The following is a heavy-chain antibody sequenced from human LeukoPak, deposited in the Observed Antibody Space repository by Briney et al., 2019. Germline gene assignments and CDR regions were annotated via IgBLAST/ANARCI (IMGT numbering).Heavy chain of an antibody. V-gene: IGHV3-21*01. D-gene: IGHD1-26*01. Sequence: GGSLRVSCAASGFTFSSYSMNWVRQTPGKGLDWVSSIGSSGSHIYYADSVKGRFTISRDNAKNSLYLQMNSLRAEDTAVYYCARVGSGGTREDTFDIWGQGIMGTVSS. J-gene: IGHJ3*02. CDR2: IGSSGSHI. CDR1: GFTFSSYS. CDR3: ARVGSGGTREDTFDI.